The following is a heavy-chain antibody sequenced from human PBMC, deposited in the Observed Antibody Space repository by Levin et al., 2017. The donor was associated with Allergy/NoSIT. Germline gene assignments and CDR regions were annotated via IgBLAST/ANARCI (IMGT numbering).Heavy chain of an antibody. J-gene: IGHJ3*02. V-gene: IGHV4-59*08. CDR3: ASHNYGLDAFDI. CDR1: GGSISSYY. D-gene: IGHD4-11*01. Sequence: SETLSLTCTVSGGSISSYYWSWIRQPPGKGLEWIGYIYYSGSTNYNPSLKSRVTISVDTSKNQFSLKLSSVTAADTAVYYCASHNYGLDAFDIWGQGTMVTVSS. CDR2: IYYSGST.